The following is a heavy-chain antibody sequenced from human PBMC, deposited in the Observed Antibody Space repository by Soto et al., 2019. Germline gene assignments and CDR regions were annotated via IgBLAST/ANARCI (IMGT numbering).Heavy chain of an antibody. V-gene: IGHV3-74*01. J-gene: IGHJ5*02. CDR3: ASWVYDYSNYMNGLRWFDP. CDR2: INSDGSST. Sequence: GGSLRLSCAASGFTFSSYWMHWVRQAPGKGLVWVSRINSDGSSTSYADSVKGRFTISRDNAKNTLYLQMNSLRAEDTAVYYCASWVYDYSNYMNGLRWFDPWGQGTLVTVSS. D-gene: IGHD4-4*01. CDR1: GFTFSSYW.